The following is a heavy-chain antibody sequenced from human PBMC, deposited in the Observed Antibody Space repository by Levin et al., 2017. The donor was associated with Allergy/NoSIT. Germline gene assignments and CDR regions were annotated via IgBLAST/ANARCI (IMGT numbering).Heavy chain of an antibody. D-gene: IGHD6-6*01. J-gene: IGHJ6*02. CDR2: IIPIFGTA. CDR1: GGTFSSYA. CDR3: AKGWEARLNYYYGMDV. V-gene: IGHV1-69*13. Sequence: SVKVSCKASGGTFSSYAISWVRQAPGQGLEWMGGIIPIFGTANYAQKFQGRVTITADESTSTAYMELSSLRSEDTAVYYCAKGWEARLNYYYGMDVWGQGTTVTVSS.